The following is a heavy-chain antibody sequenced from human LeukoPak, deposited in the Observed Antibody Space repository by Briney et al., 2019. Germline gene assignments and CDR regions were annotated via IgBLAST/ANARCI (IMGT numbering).Heavy chain of an antibody. J-gene: IGHJ6*02. CDR3: ARWPLPGYSGQSYYYGMDV. Sequence: PGGSLRLSCAASGFTFSSYSMNWVRQAPGKGLERVSSISSSSSYIYYADSVKGRFTISRDNAKNSLYLQMNSLRAEDTAVYYCARWPLPGYSGQSYYYGMDVWGQGTTVTVSS. D-gene: IGHD5-12*01. V-gene: IGHV3-21*01. CDR2: ISSSSSYI. CDR1: GFTFSSYS.